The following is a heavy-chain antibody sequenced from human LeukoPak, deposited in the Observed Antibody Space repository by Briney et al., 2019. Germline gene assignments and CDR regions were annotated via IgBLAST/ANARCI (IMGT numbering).Heavy chain of an antibody. CDR2: IDPSDSYT. D-gene: IGHD6-19*01. Sequence: GESLKISFKGSGXTFTSYCINWVRQMPGKGLEGMLSIDPSDSYTNYSPSFQGHVTISADKSISTAYLQWSSLKASDTAIYYCATHPSSGWTLGYWGQGTLVTVTS. V-gene: IGHV5-10-1*01. CDR3: ATHPSSGWTLGY. CDR1: GXTFTSYC. J-gene: IGHJ4*02.